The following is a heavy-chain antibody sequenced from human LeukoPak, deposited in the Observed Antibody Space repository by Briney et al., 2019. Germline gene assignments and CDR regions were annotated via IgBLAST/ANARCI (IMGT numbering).Heavy chain of an antibody. Sequence: GVSLRLSCAASGFTFSSYAMSWVRRAPGKGLEWVSAISGSGGSTYYADSVKGRFTISRDNSKNTLYLQMNSLRAEDTAVYYCAKGGYCSSTSCEIHYYYYGMDVWGQGTTVTVSS. CDR1: GFTFSSYA. V-gene: IGHV3-23*01. J-gene: IGHJ6*02. CDR3: AKGGYCSSTSCEIHYYYYGMDV. CDR2: ISGSGGST. D-gene: IGHD2-2*01.